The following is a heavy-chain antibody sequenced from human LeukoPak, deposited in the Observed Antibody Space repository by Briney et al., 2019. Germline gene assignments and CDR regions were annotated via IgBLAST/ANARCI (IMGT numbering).Heavy chain of an antibody. CDR3: AKNTARPDRIADY. Sequence: GGSLRLSCAASGFRFSGYGMSWVRQAPGKGLEWVSSISNSGGSTYYADSVKGRFTISRDNSKNTLYLQMNSLRAEDTAVYYCAKNTARPDRIADYWGQGTLVTVSS. CDR2: ISNSGGST. V-gene: IGHV3-23*01. D-gene: IGHD6-6*01. CDR1: GFRFSGYG. J-gene: IGHJ4*02.